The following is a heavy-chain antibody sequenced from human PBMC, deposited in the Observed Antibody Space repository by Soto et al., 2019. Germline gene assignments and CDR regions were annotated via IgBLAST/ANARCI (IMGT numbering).Heavy chain of an antibody. V-gene: IGHV3-7*01. J-gene: IGHJ4*02. CDR2: IGPDGSAK. Sequence: EVQLVESGGDLVQPGGSLRLSCAASGFPFSVYLMSWVRQAPGKGLEWVANIGPDGSAKYYMGSVKGRFTISRDNAKNSLYLQMDSLRVEDTAIYYCSRDTCGRTTGCVNWGQGTQVIVSS. D-gene: IGHD3-9*01. CDR3: SRDTCGRTTGCVN. CDR1: GFPFSVYL.